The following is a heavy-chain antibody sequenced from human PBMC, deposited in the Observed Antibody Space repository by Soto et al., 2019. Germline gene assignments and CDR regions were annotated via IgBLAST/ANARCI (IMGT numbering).Heavy chain of an antibody. J-gene: IGHJ6*02. CDR2: ISGSGSTV. Sequence: PGGSLRLSCAASGFTFSDFYMSWIRQAPGKGVEWVSYISGSGSTVYYEDSVKGRFTISRDNAKNSLYLQMNSLRAEDTAVYYCARERLTMIGGGMDVWGQGSTVTVYS. D-gene: IGHD3-22*01. CDR1: GFTFSDFY. CDR3: ARERLTMIGGGMDV. V-gene: IGHV3-11*01.